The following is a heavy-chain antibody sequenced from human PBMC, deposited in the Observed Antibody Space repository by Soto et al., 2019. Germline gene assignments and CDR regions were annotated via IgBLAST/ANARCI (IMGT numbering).Heavy chain of an antibody. CDR3: ERGRNDYVWGSYRYFWFDP. D-gene: IGHD3-16*02. Sequence: GASVNVSCKASVGTFSSYASSGVRQAPGQEREWMGWIIAIFGKANYAQKFQGRVTITADESTSTAYMELSRLRSEDTAVYYCERGRNDYVWGSYRYFWFDPWGQGTLVTVSS. V-gene: IGHV1-69*13. CDR1: VGTFSSYA. J-gene: IGHJ5*02. CDR2: IIAIFGKA.